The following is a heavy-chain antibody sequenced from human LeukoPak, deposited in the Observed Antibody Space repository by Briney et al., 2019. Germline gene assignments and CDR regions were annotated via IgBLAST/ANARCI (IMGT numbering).Heavy chain of an antibody. D-gene: IGHD6-6*01. V-gene: IGHV3-7*01. CDR1: GDSINYNYW. CDR2: IRQDGSEK. Sequence: ETLSLTCTVSGDSINYNYWWSWVRQPPGKGLDWVASIRQDGSEKHYVDSVEGRFTISRDNAKNSLHLQMNSLRAEDTAVYYCAKGSSRPPNAFDIWGQGTLVTVSS. CDR3: AKGSSRPPNAFDI. J-gene: IGHJ3*02.